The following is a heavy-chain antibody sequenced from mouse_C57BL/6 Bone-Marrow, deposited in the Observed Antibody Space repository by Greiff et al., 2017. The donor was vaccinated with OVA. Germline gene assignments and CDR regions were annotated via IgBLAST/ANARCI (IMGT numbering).Heavy chain of an antibody. CDR3: ARKRGSSWYWYFDV. J-gene: IGHJ1*03. CDR2: IWSGGST. D-gene: IGHD1-1*01. CDR1: GFSLTSYG. V-gene: IGHV2-2*01. Sequence: QVQLQQSGPGLVQPSQSLSITCTVSGFSLTSYGVHWVRQSPGKGLEWLGVIWSGGSTDYNAAFISRLSISKDNSKSQVFFKMNSLQADDTAIYYCARKRGSSWYWYFDVWGTGTTVTVSS.